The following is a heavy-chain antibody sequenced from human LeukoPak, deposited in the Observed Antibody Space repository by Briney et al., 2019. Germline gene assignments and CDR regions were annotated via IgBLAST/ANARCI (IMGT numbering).Heavy chain of an antibody. CDR1: GYTFTGYY. D-gene: IGHD3-22*01. J-gene: IGHJ4*02. CDR2: FNPNSGGT. V-gene: IGHV1-2*04. Sequence: ASVKVSCKASGYTFTGYYMHWVRQAPGQGLEWMGGFNPNSGGTNCAQRFQGLVTMTRDTSISTAYMELSRLRSDDTAVYYCARGGPYYYDSRTFDYWGQGTLVTVSP. CDR3: ARGGPYYYDSRTFDY.